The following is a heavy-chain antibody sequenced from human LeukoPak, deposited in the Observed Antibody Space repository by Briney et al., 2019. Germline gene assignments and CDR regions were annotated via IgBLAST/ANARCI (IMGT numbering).Heavy chain of an antibody. CDR1: GYTFTSYG. CDR2: ISAYNGNT. Sequence: ASVKVSCKASGYTFTSYGISWVRQAPGQGLEWMGWISAYNGNTNYAQKLQGRVTMTTDTSTSTAYMEVRSLRSDDTAVYYCARDQGGWLQLRRGYYFDYWGQGTLVTVSS. D-gene: IGHD5-24*01. V-gene: IGHV1-18*01. CDR3: ARDQGGWLQLRRGYYFDY. J-gene: IGHJ4*02.